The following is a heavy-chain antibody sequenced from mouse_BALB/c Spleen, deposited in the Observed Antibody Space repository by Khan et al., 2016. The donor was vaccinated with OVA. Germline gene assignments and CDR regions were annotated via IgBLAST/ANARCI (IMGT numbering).Heavy chain of an antibody. J-gene: IGHJ2*01. V-gene: IGHV1-7*01. CDR2: INPTSGYT. D-gene: IGHD2-3*01. CDR3: ARDGIDC. Sequence: QIQLVQSGAELAKPGASVKMSCTASGYTFTSYWMHWIKQRPGQGLEWIGYINPTSGYTDYNQKFKDKATLTADKSSSTAYMQLSSLTSDDSAVYDCARDGIDCWGQGSALTVSS. CDR1: GYTFTSYW.